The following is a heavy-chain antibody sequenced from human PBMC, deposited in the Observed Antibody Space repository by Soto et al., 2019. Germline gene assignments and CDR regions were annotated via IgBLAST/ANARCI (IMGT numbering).Heavy chain of an antibody. V-gene: IGHV1-46*01. CDR1: GYTFTSYY. CDR2: INPSGAST. CDR3: ARDNSESNSWWFDP. D-gene: IGHD1-26*01. J-gene: IGHJ5*02. Sequence: ASVKVSCKASGYTFTSYYIHWVQQAPGQGLEWMGIINPSGASTNYAQKFQGRVTLTRDTSTSTVSMEVSSLRSEDTAVYYCARDNSESNSWWFDPWGQGTLVTVSS.